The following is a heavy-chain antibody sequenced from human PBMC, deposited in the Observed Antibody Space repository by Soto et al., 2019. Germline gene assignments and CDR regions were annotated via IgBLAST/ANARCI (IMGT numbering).Heavy chain of an antibody. D-gene: IGHD1-26*01. Sequence: QVQLQESGPGLVKPSETLSLTCIVSGGSVSGYYWNWIRQPAGKGLEWIGRIYSSGSSNHNPSLKSGVTMSVDTSKHQYSLKLRSLTAADTAVYYCARAKGGSSLAFDIWGQGTMVIVSS. V-gene: IGHV4-4*07. CDR1: GGSVSGYY. CDR2: IYSSGSS. CDR3: ARAKGGSSLAFDI. J-gene: IGHJ3*02.